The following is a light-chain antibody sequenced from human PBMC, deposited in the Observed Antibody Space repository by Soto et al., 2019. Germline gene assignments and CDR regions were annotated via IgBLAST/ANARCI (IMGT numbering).Light chain of an antibody. CDR1: QSISSW. CDR2: DAS. CDR3: QQYNSYSLL. J-gene: IGKJ3*01. Sequence: DLPMTQSPSTLSASVGDRVTITCRASQSISSWLAWYQQKPGKAPKLLIYDASSLESGVPSRFSGSGSGTEFTLTISSLQPDDFATYYCQQYNSYSLLFGPGTKVDIK. V-gene: IGKV1-5*01.